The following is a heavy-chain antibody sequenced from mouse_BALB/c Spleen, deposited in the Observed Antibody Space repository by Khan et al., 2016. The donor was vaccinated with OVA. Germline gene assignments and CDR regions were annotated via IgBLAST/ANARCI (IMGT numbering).Heavy chain of an antibody. J-gene: IGHJ2*01. CDR2: ISYSGVP. V-gene: IGHV3-2*02. Sequence: EVQLVESGPGLVKPSQSLSLTCTVTGYSITSGYAWNWIRQFPGNKLEWMGYISYSGVPSYNPSLKSRISITRDTSKNQFFLQLNSLTTEDTATYYCARGNYYGYYFDYWGQGTTLTVSS. D-gene: IGHD1-1*01. CDR3: ARGNYYGYYFDY. CDR1: GYSITSGYA.